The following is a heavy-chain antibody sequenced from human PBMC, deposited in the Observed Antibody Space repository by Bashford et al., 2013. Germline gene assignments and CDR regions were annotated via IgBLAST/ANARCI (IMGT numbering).Heavy chain of an antibody. CDR3: ARDLGIQYGMDV. D-gene: IGHD2/OR15-2a*01. CDR2: ITPILGTT. CDR1: GGTFSNRA. J-gene: IGHJ6*02. Sequence: SVKVSCKVSGGTFSNRAISWVRQAPGQGLEWMGGITPILGTTSYIDKLQGRLTIIADRSTNTAYMELRSLRSEDTAVYYCARDLGIQYGMDVWGQGTTVTVSS. V-gene: IGHV1-69*10.